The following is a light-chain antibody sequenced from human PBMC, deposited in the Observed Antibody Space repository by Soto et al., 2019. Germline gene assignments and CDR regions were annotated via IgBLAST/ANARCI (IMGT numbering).Light chain of an antibody. Sequence: SPGTLSLSPGERATLSCRASQSVSASYLAWYQQKPGQAPRLLIYGASSRATGIPDRFSGSGSGTDFSLTISSLQPDDFATYYCQHYNSYSEAFGQGTKV. J-gene: IGKJ1*01. CDR2: GAS. V-gene: IGKV3-20*01. CDR3: QHYNSYSEA. CDR1: QSVSASY.